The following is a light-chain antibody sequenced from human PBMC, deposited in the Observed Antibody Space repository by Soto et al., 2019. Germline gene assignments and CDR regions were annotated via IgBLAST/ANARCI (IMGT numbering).Light chain of an antibody. V-gene: IGLV2-8*01. J-gene: IGLJ1*01. CDR1: SSEVGGYNY. CDR3: ASSAGTFYV. Sequence: QSVLTQPPSASGSPGQSVTISCTGTSSEVGGYNYVSWYQHHPGKAPKVMIYEVSKRPSGVPDRFSGSKSGNTASLTVSGLQAEDEADYYCASSAGTFYVFGTGTKVTVL. CDR2: EVS.